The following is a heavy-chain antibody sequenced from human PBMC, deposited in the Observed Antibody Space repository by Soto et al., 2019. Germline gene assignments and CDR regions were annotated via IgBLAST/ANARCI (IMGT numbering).Heavy chain of an antibody. D-gene: IGHD5-12*01. CDR1: GGSISSSSYY. CDR2: IYYSGST. J-gene: IGHJ6*03. Sequence: SETLSLTCTVSGGSISSSSYYWGWIRQPPGKGLEWIGSIYYSGSTYYNPSLKSRVTISVDTSKNQFSLKLSSVTAADTAVYYCARPYFIVATKNYYYMDVWGKGTSVTVSS. V-gene: IGHV4-39*01. CDR3: ARPYFIVATKNYYYMDV.